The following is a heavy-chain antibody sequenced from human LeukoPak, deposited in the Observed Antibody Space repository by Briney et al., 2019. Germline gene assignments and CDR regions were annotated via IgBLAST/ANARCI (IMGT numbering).Heavy chain of an antibody. CDR2: ISYSGST. Sequence: SETLSLTCTVSGGSASSGSYYWSWIRQPPGKGLEWIGYISYSGSTNYNPSLKSRVTISLDTSKNQFSLKLSSVTAADTAVYYCARDRYSRSSFDYWGQGTLVTVSS. V-gene: IGHV4-61*01. CDR3: ARDRYSRSSFDY. CDR1: GGSASSGSYY. D-gene: IGHD6-6*01. J-gene: IGHJ4*02.